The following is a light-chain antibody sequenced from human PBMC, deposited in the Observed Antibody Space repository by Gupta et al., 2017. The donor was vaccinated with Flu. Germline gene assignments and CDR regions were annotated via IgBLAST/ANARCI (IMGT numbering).Light chain of an antibody. J-gene: IGKJ5*01. V-gene: IGKV3-11*01. CDR2: DAS. Sequence: EIVLTQSPATLSLSPGERATLSCRASQGLVNYLAWYQQKPGQAPRLLIYDASNRATGIPARFSGSGSGTDFTLTISSREPEDFAVYYCQQRSIWPQVTFGQGTXLDIK. CDR1: QGLVNY. CDR3: QQRSIWPQVT.